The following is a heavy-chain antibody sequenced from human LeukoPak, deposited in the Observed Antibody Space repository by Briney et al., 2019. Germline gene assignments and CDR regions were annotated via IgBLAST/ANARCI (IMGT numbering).Heavy chain of an antibody. CDR3: ANTRY. J-gene: IGHJ4*02. CDR1: GFTFDDYA. D-gene: IGHD1-14*01. V-gene: IGHV3-9*01. CDR2: VTWKSGII. Sequence: GGSLRLSCAASGFTFDDYAMHWVRQAPGKGLEWVSGVTWKSGIIGYADFVKGRFTITRDNAKNSLYLQMNSLRVEDTALYYCANTRYWGQGTLVTVSS.